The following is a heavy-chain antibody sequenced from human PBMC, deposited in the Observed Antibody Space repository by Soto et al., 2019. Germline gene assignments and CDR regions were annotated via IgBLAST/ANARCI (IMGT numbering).Heavy chain of an antibody. CDR1: GGTFSSYA. CDR2: IIPIFGTA. J-gene: IGHJ6*02. Sequence: SVKVSCNASGGTFSSYAISWVRQAPGQGLEWMGVIIPIFGTANYAHKFQGRVTITADKSTSTAYMELSSLRSEDTAVYYCARVATMVRGVRYYYYGMYXWGQGTTVTVS. V-gene: IGHV1-69*06. CDR3: ARVATMVRGVRYYYYGMYX. D-gene: IGHD3-10*01.